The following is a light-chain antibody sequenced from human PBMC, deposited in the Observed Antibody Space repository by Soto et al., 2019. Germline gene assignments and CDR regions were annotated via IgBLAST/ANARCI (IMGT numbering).Light chain of an antibody. CDR1: SSDVGGDKY. V-gene: IGLV2-14*01. J-gene: IGLJ2*01. Sequence: QSALTQPASVSGSPGQSITISCTGTSSDVGGDKYVPWYQQHPGKAPKLMIYDVSNRPSGVSNRVSGSKSGNSASLTISGLQDEDEADYYCSYYTSSSTLVFGGGTKLTVL. CDR2: DVS. CDR3: SYYTSSSTLV.